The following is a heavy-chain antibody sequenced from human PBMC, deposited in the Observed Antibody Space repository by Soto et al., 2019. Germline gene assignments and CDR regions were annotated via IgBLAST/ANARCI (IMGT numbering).Heavy chain of an antibody. CDR1: GFTVSSNY. V-gene: IGHV3-53*04. D-gene: IGHD5-12*01. Sequence: GGSLRLSCAASGFTVSSNYMSWVRQAPGKGLEWVSVIYSGGSTYYADSMKGRFTISRQNSKNTLYLQMNSLRAEDTAVDYCAREGQYSGYDGYYYYMDVWGKGTTVTVSS. J-gene: IGHJ6*03. CDR3: AREGQYSGYDGYYYYMDV. CDR2: IYSGGST.